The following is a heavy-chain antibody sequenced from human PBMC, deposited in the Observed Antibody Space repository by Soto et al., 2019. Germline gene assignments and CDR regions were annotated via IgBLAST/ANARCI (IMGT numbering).Heavy chain of an antibody. CDR1: GFTFSSYS. CDR3: ARESMQLPEPHFDY. V-gene: IGHV3-21*01. D-gene: IGHD6-6*01. CDR2: ISSSSSYI. Sequence: GGSLRLSCAASGFTFSSYSMNWVRQAPGKGLEWVSSISSSSSYIYYADSVKGRFTISRDNAKNSLYLQMNSLRAEDTAVYYCARESMQLPEPHFDYWGQGTLVTVSS. J-gene: IGHJ4*02.